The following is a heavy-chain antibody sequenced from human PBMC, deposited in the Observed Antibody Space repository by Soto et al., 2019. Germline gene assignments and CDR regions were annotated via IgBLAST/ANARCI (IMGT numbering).Heavy chain of an antibody. J-gene: IGHJ6*03. CDR1: GFTFSNAW. V-gene: IGHV3-15*01. Sequence: PGGSLRLSCAASGFTFSNAWMSWVRQAPGKGLEWVGRIKSKTDGGTTDYAAPVKGRFTISRDDSKNTLYLQMNSLKTEDTAVYYCTIIAARHYYYYSYMDVWGKGTTVTVSS. CDR2: IKSKTDGGTT. D-gene: IGHD6-6*01. CDR3: TIIAARHYYYYSYMDV.